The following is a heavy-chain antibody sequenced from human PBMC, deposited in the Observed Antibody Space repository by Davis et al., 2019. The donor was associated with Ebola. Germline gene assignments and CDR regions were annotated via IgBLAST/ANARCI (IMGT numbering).Heavy chain of an antibody. CDR3: ARDPMTREAFDI. Sequence: GESLKISCAASGFTFSSYWMSWVRQAPGKGLEWVANIKQDGSEKYYVDSVKGRFTISRDNAKNSLYLQMNSLRAEDTAVYYCARDPMTREAFDIWGQGTMVTVSS. CDR1: GFTFSSYW. D-gene: IGHD3-22*01. V-gene: IGHV3-7*01. J-gene: IGHJ3*02. CDR2: IKQDGSEK.